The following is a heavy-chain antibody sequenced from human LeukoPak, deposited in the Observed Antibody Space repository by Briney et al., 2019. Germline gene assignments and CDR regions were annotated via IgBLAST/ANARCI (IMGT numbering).Heavy chain of an antibody. V-gene: IGHV4-34*01. CDR1: GGSFSGYY. CDR2: INHSGST. D-gene: IGHD2-2*01. Sequence: SETLSLTCAVYGGSFSGYYWSWIRQPPGKGLEWIGEINHSGSTNYNPYLKSRVTISVDTSKNQFSLKLSSVTAADTAVYYCARESPVVVPAAIDYYYMDVWGKGTTVTVSS. CDR3: ARESPVVVPAAIDYYYMDV. J-gene: IGHJ6*03.